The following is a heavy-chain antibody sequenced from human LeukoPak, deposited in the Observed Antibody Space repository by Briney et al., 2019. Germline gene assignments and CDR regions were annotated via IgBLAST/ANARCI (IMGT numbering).Heavy chain of an antibody. CDR2: ISYDGSSE. CDR3: AKEAPGRGSCAFDM. J-gene: IGHJ3*02. V-gene: IGHV3-30*18. CDR1: GFTFSNYG. Sequence: GGSLRLSCAASGFTFSNYGMHWVRQAPGKGLEWVALISYDGSSEYYADSVKGRFTISRDNSKNTLWLQMNSLRTEDAAVYYCAKEAPGRGSCAFDMWGQGTMVTVSS. D-gene: IGHD1-26*01.